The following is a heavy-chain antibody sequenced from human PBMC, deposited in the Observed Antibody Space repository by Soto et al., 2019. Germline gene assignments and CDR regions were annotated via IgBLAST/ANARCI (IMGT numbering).Heavy chain of an antibody. CDR2: IKSKTDGGTT. J-gene: IGHJ4*02. CDR1: GFTFINAW. D-gene: IGHD1-26*01. CDR3: TTGGTYYDPFFDY. V-gene: IGHV3-15*01. Sequence: GGSLRLSCAASGFTFINAWMTWVRQAPGKGLEWVGRIKSKTDGGTTDYAAPVKARFTISRDDSKDTLYLQMNSLKSEDTAVYYCTTGGTYYDPFFDYWGQGTLVTVSS.